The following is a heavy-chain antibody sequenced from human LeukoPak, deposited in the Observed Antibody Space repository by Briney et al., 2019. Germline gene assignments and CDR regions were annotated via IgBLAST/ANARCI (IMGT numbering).Heavy chain of an antibody. J-gene: IGHJ4*02. CDR2: IIPILGTA. V-gene: IGHV1-69*13. D-gene: IGHD2/OR15-2a*01. CDR3: ARDVNRGGRFDY. Sequence: ASVKVSCKASGGTFSSYAISWVRQAPGQGLEWMGGIIPILGTANYAQKFQGRVTITADESTSTAYMELSSLRSEDTAVYYCARDVNRGGRFDYWGQGTLVTVSS. CDR1: GGTFSSYA.